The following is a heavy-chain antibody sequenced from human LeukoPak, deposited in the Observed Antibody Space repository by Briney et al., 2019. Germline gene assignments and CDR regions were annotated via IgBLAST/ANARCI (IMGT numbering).Heavy chain of an antibody. D-gene: IGHD5-24*01. V-gene: IGHV4-30-4*01. CDR2: TYFTGST. CDR3: AREWGWGDGYTNDAFDI. CDR1: GDSVISGDYR. Sequence: SQTLSLTCTVSGDSVISGDYRWTWIRQPPGKGLEWIGYTYFTGSTYFNPSLKRRVAISIDTSKNQFSLKLSSVTAADTAVYYCAREWGWGDGYTNDAFDIWGQGTMVTVSS. J-gene: IGHJ3*02.